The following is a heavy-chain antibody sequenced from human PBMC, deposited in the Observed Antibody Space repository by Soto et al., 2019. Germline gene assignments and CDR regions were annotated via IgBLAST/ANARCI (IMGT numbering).Heavy chain of an antibody. Sequence: GGSLRLSCAASAFTFSSYAMAWVRQAPGKGLEWVTSNCNSGGDISYAASGKSRLTIPKETSKSQVVLTMTNMYPVDTAPYYCARTRLGSSSYFDYWGQGTLVTVSS. CDR3: ARTRLGSSSYFDY. J-gene: IGHJ4*02. V-gene: IGHV3-23*01. CDR1: AFTFSSYA. CDR2: NCNSGGDI. D-gene: IGHD6-6*01.